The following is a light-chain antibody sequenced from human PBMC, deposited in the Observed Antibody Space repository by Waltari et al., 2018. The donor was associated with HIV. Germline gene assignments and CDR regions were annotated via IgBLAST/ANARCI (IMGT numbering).Light chain of an antibody. V-gene: IGLV1-47*01. CDR3: ATWDDSLSGAV. CDR2: RDD. Sequence: QSVLTQPPSASATPGQRVTISCSGGSSNIGSDYVCWFQQLPGMAPRLLINRDDQRPAGVPDRFSGSKSGTSASLAISGLRPEDEANYYCATWDDSLSGAVFGGGTKVTVL. CDR1: SSNIGSDY. J-gene: IGLJ2*01.